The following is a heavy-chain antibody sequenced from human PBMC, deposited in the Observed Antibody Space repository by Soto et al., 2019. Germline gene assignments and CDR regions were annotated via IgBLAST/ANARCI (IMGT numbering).Heavy chain of an antibody. CDR3: ATQATQRFDY. J-gene: IGHJ4*02. V-gene: IGHV4-39*01. CDR2: IYYSGST. Sequence: PSDTLSLTCNVSGGSISSSSYYWGWIRQPPGKGLEWIGSIYYSGSTYYNPSLKSRVTISVDTSKNQFSLKLSSVVAADTAVYYCATQATQRFDYWGQGTLVTVSS. CDR1: GGSISSSSYY.